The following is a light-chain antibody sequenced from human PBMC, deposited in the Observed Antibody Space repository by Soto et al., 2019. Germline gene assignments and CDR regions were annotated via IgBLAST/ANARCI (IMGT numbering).Light chain of an antibody. V-gene: IGLV2-14*03. CDR3: SSFTSTYTYV. Sequence: QSALTQSASVSGSPGQSITISCTGTSSDAGTYNYVSWYQQHPGRAPKLLIYDVSNRPSGVSNRFSGSKSGNTASLTISGLQAEDEADYYCSSFTSTYTYVFGTGTKVTVL. CDR2: DVS. J-gene: IGLJ1*01. CDR1: SSDAGTYNY.